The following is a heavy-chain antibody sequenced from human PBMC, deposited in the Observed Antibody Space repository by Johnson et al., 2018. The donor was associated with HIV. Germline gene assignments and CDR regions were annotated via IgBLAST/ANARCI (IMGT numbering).Heavy chain of an antibody. CDR1: GFTVSSNY. D-gene: IGHD6-13*01. CDR3: ASSSSSWTSDPDDAFDI. Sequence: VQLVESGGGLIQPGGSLRVSCAASGFTVSSNYMSWVRQAPGKGLEWVANIKQDGSEKYYVDSVKGRFTISRDNAKNALYLQMNSLRAEDTAVYYCASSSSSWTSDPDDAFDIWGQGTMVTVSS. J-gene: IGHJ3*02. CDR2: IKQDGSEK. V-gene: IGHV3-7*05.